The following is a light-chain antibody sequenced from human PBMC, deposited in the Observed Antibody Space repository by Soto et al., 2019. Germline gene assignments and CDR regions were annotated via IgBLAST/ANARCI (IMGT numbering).Light chain of an antibody. CDR1: SSDVGGYNY. Sequence: QSVLTQPRSVSGSPGQSVTISCTGTSSDVGGYNYVSWYQQHPGKAPKLMIYDVSKRPSGVPDRFSGSKSGITASLTISGLQAEDEADYYCCSYAFGVFGTGTKLTVL. CDR2: DVS. CDR3: CSYAFGV. V-gene: IGLV2-11*01. J-gene: IGLJ1*01.